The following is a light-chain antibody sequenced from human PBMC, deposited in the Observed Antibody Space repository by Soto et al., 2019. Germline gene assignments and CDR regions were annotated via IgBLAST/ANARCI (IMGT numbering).Light chain of an antibody. Sequence: LQLTQSPSSLSASVGDKVTITCRASQSIRNSLNWYQQKSGNAPKLLVYAASRLKTGVPSRFSGSGSETDFTLTISSLQPEDFATYYCQQGYSTPFTFGPGTKVDIK. V-gene: IGKV1-39*01. CDR2: AAS. J-gene: IGKJ3*01. CDR1: QSIRNS. CDR3: QQGYSTPFT.